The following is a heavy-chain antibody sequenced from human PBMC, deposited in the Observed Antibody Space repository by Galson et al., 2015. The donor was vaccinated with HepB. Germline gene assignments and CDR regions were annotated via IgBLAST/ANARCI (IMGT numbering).Heavy chain of an antibody. Sequence: QSGAEVTKPGESLKISCKGSGYSFSNFWIGWVRQMPGKGLEWMGIIYPGDSDTRYSPSFQGQVSISADKSISTAFLQWSSLKGSDTAVYYCARGVGGQRGGMDVWGQGTTVIVSS. CDR2: IYPGDSDT. CDR3: ARGVGGQRGGMDV. D-gene: IGHD3-16*01. V-gene: IGHV5-51*01. CDR1: GYSFSNFW. J-gene: IGHJ6*02.